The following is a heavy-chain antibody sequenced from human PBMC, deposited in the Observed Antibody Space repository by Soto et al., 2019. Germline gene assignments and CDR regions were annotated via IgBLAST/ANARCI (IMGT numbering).Heavy chain of an antibody. CDR2: FHFSGST. Sequence: SETLSLTCTVSGGSINGYYWTWLRQSPTNGLEWIGYFHFSGSTKYNPSLESRLTISADTSKNQISLTLSSVPAADTAVYYCARASGYSYGYDDFFDNWGQGTLVTVSS. D-gene: IGHD5-18*01. CDR1: GGSINGYY. V-gene: IGHV4-59*01. J-gene: IGHJ4*01. CDR3: ARASGYSYGYDDFFDN.